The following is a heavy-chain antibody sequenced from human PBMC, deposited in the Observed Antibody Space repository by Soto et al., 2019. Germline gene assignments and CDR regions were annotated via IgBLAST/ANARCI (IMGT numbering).Heavy chain of an antibody. CDR2: ISAYNGNT. Sequence: ASVKVSCKASGYTFTSYGISWVRQAPGQGLEWMGWISAYNGNTNYAQKLQGRVTMTTDTSTSTAYMELRSLRSDDTAVYYCARVSVYYGSSGRFDYWGQGTLVTVSS. CDR3: ARVSVYYGSSGRFDY. V-gene: IGHV1-18*01. CDR1: GYTFTSYG. D-gene: IGHD3-22*01. J-gene: IGHJ4*02.